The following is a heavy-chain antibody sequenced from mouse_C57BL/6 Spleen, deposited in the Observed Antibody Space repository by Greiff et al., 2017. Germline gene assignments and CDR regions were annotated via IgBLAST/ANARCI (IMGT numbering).Heavy chain of an antibody. CDR3: TRTTVVEELAY. J-gene: IGHJ3*01. V-gene: IGHV6-6*01. Sequence: EVQRVESGGGLVQPGGSMKLSCAASGFTFSDAWMDWVRQSPEKGLEWVAEIRNKANNHATYYAESVKGRFTISRDDSKSSVYLQMNSLRAEDTGIYYCTRTTVVEELAYWGQGTLVTVSA. CDR1: GFTFSDAW. CDR2: IRNKANNHAT. D-gene: IGHD1-1*01.